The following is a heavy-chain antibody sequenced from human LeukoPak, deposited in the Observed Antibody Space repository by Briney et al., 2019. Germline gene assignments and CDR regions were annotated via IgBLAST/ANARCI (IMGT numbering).Heavy chain of an antibody. V-gene: IGHV3-48*01. CDR2: ISSSSTII. Sequence: GGSLRLSCAASGFTFSNYSINWVRQAPGKGLEWVSYISSSSTIIYYADPVKGRFSISRDDAKNSLYLQMNSLRAEDTALYYCARGGSSGSMIYWGQGTLVTVSS. D-gene: IGHD3-22*01. CDR1: GFTFSNYS. CDR3: ARGGSSGSMIY. J-gene: IGHJ4*02.